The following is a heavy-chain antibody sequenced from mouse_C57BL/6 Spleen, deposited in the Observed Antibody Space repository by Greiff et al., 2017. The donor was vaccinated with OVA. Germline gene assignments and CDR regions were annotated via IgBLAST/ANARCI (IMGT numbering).Heavy chain of an antibody. Sequence: EVKLVESGEGLVKPGGSLKLSCAASGFTFSSYAMSWVRQTPEKRLEWVAYISSGGDYIYYADTVKGRSTISRDNARNTLYLQMSSLKSEDTAMYYCTSSYYYGSSYSLDYWGQGTTLTVSS. J-gene: IGHJ2*01. CDR3: TSSYYYGSSYSLDY. CDR2: ISSGGDYI. CDR1: GFTFSSYA. V-gene: IGHV5-9-1*02. D-gene: IGHD1-1*01.